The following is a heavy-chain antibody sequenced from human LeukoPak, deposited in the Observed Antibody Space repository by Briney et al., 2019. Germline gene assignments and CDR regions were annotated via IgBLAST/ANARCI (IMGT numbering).Heavy chain of an antibody. J-gene: IGHJ4*02. V-gene: IGHV1-2*02. CDR2: INPSSGDT. CDR3: ARDRAVTAIFSDY. D-gene: IGHD2-21*02. CDR1: GYTFTDFY. Sequence: ASVKVSCKASGYTFTDFYLHWVRQAPGQGLEWMGWINPSSGDTSYAQKFQGRVTMTRDTSISTAYVELSRLRSDDTAMYYCARDRAVTAIFSDYWGQGTLVTVSS.